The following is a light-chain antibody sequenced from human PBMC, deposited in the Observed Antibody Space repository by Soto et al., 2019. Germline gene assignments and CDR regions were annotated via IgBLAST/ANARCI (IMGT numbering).Light chain of an antibody. J-gene: IGKJ1*01. CDR1: QSVGTN. Sequence: EIVMTQSPATLSMSPGERATLSCRASQSVGTNVAWFQQKPGQPPRLLMYGVSTWASGIPVRFSGSGSGTDFTLTISSLQSEDFAIYYCQQYNTWTWTFGQGTKVEVK. CDR2: GVS. V-gene: IGKV3-15*01. CDR3: QQYNTWTWT.